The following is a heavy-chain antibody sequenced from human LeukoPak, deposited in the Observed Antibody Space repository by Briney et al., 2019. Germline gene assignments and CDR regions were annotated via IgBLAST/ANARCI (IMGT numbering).Heavy chain of an antibody. CDR2: ISWNSGSI. D-gene: IGHD6-13*01. CDR3: AKGGRRQQLAPDY. V-gene: IGHV3-9*01. J-gene: IGHJ4*02. Sequence: PGGSLRLSCAASGFTFDDYAMHWVRQAPGKGLEWVSGISWNSGSIGYADSVKGRFTISRDNAKNSLYLQMNSLRAEDTALYYCAKGGRRQQLAPDYWGQGTLVTVSS. CDR1: GFTFDDYA.